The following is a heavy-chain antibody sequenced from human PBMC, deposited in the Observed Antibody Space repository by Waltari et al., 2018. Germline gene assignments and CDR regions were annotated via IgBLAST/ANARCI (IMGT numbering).Heavy chain of an antibody. V-gene: IGHV4-34*01. Sequence: QVQLQQWGAGLLTPSETLSLTCAVHGGSLSGYYWSWIRQHAGRGLEWSVEINHSGSTNYNPSLKSRVTISVDTSKNQFSLKLSSVTAADTAVYYCARAGSLHYYDSSGYYIDYWGQGTLVTVSS. CDR3: ARAGSLHYYDSSGYYIDY. CDR1: GGSLSGYY. CDR2: INHSGST. J-gene: IGHJ4*02. D-gene: IGHD3-22*01.